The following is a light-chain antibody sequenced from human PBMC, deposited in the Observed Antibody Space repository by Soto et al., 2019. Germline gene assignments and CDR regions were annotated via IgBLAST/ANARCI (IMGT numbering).Light chain of an antibody. CDR3: AERDDSLNGHV. V-gene: IGLV1-44*01. CDR2: GSH. CDR1: SSNIGTND. Sequence: QAVVAQPPSASGTPGQTVTISCSGSSSNIGTNDVYWYQQLPGTAPKLLIYGSHRRPSGIPYRFSGSKSCTSASLAISGLPSEDEADYYCAERDDSLNGHVFGGVPKLTVL. J-gene: IGLJ3*02.